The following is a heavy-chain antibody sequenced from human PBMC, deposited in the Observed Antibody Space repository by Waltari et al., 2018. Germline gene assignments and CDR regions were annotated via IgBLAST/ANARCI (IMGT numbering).Heavy chain of an antibody. V-gene: IGHV4-39*07. Sequence: QLQLQESGPGLVKPSETLSLTCTVSGGSISSSSYYWGWIRQPPGKGLEWIGSNYYSGSTYYTPSIKGRVTISVDLSKNQFSLKLSSVTAADTAVYYCARDVRITMVRGVIIPPYFDYWGQGTLVTVSS. CDR1: GGSISSSSYY. J-gene: IGHJ4*02. CDR3: ARDVRITMVRGVIIPPYFDY. CDR2: NYYSGST. D-gene: IGHD3-10*01.